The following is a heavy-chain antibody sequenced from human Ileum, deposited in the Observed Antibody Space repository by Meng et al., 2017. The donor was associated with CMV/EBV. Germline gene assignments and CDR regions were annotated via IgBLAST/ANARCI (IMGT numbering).Heavy chain of an antibody. V-gene: IGHV4-61*02. CDR3: ARDLGDANWFDP. CDR2: LYTSGST. J-gene: IGHJ5*02. D-gene: IGHD4-17*01. Sequence: TVSGGSISSGGYYWSWIRQPAGKGLEWIGRLYTSGSTTYNPSLKSRATISVDSSKNQFSLRLSSVTAADTAVYYCARDLGDANWFDPWGQGTLVTVSS. CDR1: GGSISSGGYY.